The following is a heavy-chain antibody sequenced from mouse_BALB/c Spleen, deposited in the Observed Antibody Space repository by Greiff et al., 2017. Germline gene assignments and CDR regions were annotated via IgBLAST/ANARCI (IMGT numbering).Heavy chain of an antibody. Sequence: EVQRVESGPELVKPGASVKIPCKASGYTFTDYNMDWVKQSHGKSLEWIGDINPNNGGTIYNQKFKGKATLTVDKSSSTAYMELRSLTSEDTAVYYCARGHYYGSSWFAYWGQGTLVTVSA. J-gene: IGHJ3*01. CDR2: INPNNGGT. V-gene: IGHV1-18*01. CDR1: GYTFTDYN. CDR3: ARGHYYGSSWFAY. D-gene: IGHD1-1*01.